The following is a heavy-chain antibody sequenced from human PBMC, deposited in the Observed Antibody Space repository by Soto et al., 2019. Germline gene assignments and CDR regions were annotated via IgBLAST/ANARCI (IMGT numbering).Heavy chain of an antibody. CDR3: ARAYSYGHNWFDP. Sequence: SETLSLTCAVYGGSFSGYYWSWIRQPPGKGLEWIGEINHSGSTNYNPSLKSRVTISVDTSKNQFSLKLSSVTAADTAVYYCARAYSYGHNWFDPWGQGTLVTVYS. V-gene: IGHV4-34*01. CDR2: INHSGST. CDR1: GGSFSGYY. D-gene: IGHD5-18*01. J-gene: IGHJ5*02.